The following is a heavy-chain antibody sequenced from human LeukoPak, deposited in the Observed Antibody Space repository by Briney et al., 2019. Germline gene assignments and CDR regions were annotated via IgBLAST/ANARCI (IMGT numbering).Heavy chain of an antibody. J-gene: IGHJ4*02. CDR3: AKGVSMIVVVINS. Sequence: PGGSLRLSCAASGFTFSSYSMNWVRQAPGKGLEWVSYISSSSSTIYYADSVKGRFTISRDNSKNTLYLQMNSLRAEDTAVCYCAKGVSMIVVVINSWGQGTLVTVSS. CDR1: GFTFSSYS. V-gene: IGHV3-48*01. D-gene: IGHD3-22*01. CDR2: ISSSSSTI.